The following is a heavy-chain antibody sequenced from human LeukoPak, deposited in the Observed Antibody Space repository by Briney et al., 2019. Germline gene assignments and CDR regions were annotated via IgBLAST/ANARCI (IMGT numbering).Heavy chain of an antibody. CDR2: ISGSGGST. CDR3: AKGTRFLEWLYLYYFDY. CDR1: GFTFSSYA. Sequence: PGGSLRLSCAASGFTFSSYAMSWVRQAPGKGLEWVSAISGSGGSTYYADSVKGRFTISRDNSKNTLYLQMNSLRAEDTAVYYCAKGTRFLEWLYLYYFDYWGRGTLVTVSS. J-gene: IGHJ4*02. D-gene: IGHD3-3*01. V-gene: IGHV3-23*01.